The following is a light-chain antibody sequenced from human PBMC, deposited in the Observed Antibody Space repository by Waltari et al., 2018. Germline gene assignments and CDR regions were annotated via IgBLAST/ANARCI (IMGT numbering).Light chain of an antibody. CDR3: YSIDSGGNPV. V-gene: IGLV3-10*01. J-gene: IGLJ2*01. CDR1: ALPQKY. Sequence: SYDLTQPPSVSVSPGQTARITCSGDALPQKYAFWYQQKSGQAPVLVIYEDSKRPSGIPERFSGSSSGTMATLTISGAQVEDEADYYCYSIDSGGNPVFGGGTKLTVL. CDR2: EDS.